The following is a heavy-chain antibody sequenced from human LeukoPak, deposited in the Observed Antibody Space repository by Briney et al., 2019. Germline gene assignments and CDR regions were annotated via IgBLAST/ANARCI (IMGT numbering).Heavy chain of an antibody. D-gene: IGHD2-15*01. Sequence: SETLSLTCAVYGGSFSGYYWSWIRQPPGKGLEWIGEINHSGSTNYNPSLKSRVTISVDTSKNQFSLKLSSVTAADTAVYYCARGYCSGGGCHFDYWGQGTLVTVSS. CDR3: ARGYCSGGGCHFDY. CDR1: GGSFSGYY. V-gene: IGHV4-34*01. CDR2: INHSGST. J-gene: IGHJ4*02.